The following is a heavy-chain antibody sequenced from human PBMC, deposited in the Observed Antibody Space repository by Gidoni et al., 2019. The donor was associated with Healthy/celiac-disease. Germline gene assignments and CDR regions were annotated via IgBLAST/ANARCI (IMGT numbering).Heavy chain of an antibody. CDR1: VYSFTSYR. CDR3: ARPRTHTRDILADWGMDV. CDR2: SYPGDSDT. V-gene: IGHV5-51*01. Sequence: VQLVQSGAELKQPGESLKTCCQGSVYSFTSYRIGWVRQMPGKGLGWLGISYPGDSDTRYSPSFQGQVTISADKSSSTANLQWSSLKASDTAMYYGARPRTHTRDILADWGMDVWGQGTTVTVSS. J-gene: IGHJ6*02. D-gene: IGHD3-9*01.